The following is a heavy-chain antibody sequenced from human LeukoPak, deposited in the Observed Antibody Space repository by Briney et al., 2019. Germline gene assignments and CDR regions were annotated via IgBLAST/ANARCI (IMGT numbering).Heavy chain of an antibody. CDR3: ARDPGYCSGGSCYFEHI. V-gene: IGHV3-21*01. CDR1: GFTFSSYS. D-gene: IGHD2-15*01. J-gene: IGHJ3*02. CDR2: ISSSSSYI. Sequence: GGSLSLSCAASGFTFSSYSMNWVRQAPGKGLEWVSSISSSSSYIYYADSVKGRFTISRDNAKNSLYLQMNSLRAEDTAVYYCARDPGYCSGGSCYFEHIWGQGTMVTVSS.